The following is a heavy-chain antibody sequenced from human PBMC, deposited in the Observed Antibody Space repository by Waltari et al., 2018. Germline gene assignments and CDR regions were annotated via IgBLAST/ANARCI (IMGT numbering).Heavy chain of an antibody. CDR2: MNPNSGNT. CDR1: GYTFNSSA. V-gene: IGHV1-8*01. CDR3: ARGVFGGGYIDY. Sequence: QVQLVQSGTEVKNPGASVNVSCHASGYTFNSSAINCVRQATGQGIEWMGWMNPNSGNTGYAQKFQGRVTMTRNTSISTAYMELSSLRSEDTAVYYCARGVFGGGYIDYWGQETLVTVSS. D-gene: IGHD2-21*01. J-gene: IGHJ4*02.